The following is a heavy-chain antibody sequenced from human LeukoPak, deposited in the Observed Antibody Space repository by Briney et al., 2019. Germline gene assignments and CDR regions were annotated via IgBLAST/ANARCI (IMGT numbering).Heavy chain of an antibody. CDR1: GGYISSYY. Sequence: SETLSLTCSVSGGYISSYYWSWIRQPAGKGLESIGHISTSGSTNCNPSLKSRVTMSVDTSKNQFSLKLSSVTAADTAVYYCARVSQLVRIDYWGQGTLVTVSS. J-gene: IGHJ4*02. CDR2: ISTSGST. V-gene: IGHV4-4*07. D-gene: IGHD6-6*01. CDR3: ARVSQLVRIDY.